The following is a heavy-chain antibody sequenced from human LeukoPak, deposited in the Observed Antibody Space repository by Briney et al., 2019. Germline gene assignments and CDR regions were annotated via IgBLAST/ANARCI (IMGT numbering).Heavy chain of an antibody. CDR1: GYTFTSYG. CDR2: ISAYNGNT. V-gene: IGHV1-18*01. J-gene: IGHJ6*02. Sequence: GASVKVSCKASGYTFTSYGISWVRQAPGQGLEWMGWISAYNGNTNYAQKLQGRVTMTTDTSTSTAYMELRSLRSDDTAVCYCARDGGYDYRLDYYYYGMDVWGQGTTVTVSS. CDR3: ARDGGYDYRLDYYYYGMDV. D-gene: IGHD5-12*01.